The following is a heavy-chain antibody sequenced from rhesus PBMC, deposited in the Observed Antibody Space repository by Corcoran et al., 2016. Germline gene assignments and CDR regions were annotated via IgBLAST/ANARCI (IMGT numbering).Heavy chain of an antibody. J-gene: IGHJ4*01. V-gene: IGHV3-16*02. D-gene: IGHD2-2*01. Sequence: EVQLVESGGGLVQLGGSLRLSCAASGFTFSNYWMSWVRQASGKGLDWVGRIKNKADGRTAAYTESVKGRFTSSRDDSKNTLYLQMNSLKTEDTAVYYCTRMYCTSTTCYAYYFDYWGQGVLVTVSS. CDR3: TRMYCTSTTCYAYYFDY. CDR2: IKNKADGRTA. CDR1: GFTFSNYW.